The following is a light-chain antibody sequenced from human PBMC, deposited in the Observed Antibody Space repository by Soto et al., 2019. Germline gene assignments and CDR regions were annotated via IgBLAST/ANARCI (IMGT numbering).Light chain of an antibody. CDR1: QSLRSTS. CDR3: QQYDSSPRT. Sequence: EIVLTQSPRTLSLSPGERATLSCRASQSLRSTSLAWYQQKPGQAPRLLISGASTRAADIPDRFSGSGSGTDFTLTIGRLEPEDLAVYYCQQYDSSPRTFGQGTKVHIK. CDR2: GAS. V-gene: IGKV3-20*01. J-gene: IGKJ1*01.